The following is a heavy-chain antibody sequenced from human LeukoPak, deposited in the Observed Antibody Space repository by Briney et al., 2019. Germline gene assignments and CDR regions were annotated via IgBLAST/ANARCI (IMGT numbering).Heavy chain of an antibody. CDR1: GFTFSSYW. CDR3: ARDRELLRAFDI. V-gene: IGHV3-74*01. J-gene: IGHJ3*02. Sequence: PGGSLRLSCAASGFTFSSYWMHWVRQAPGKGLVWASRINSDGSSTSYADSVKGRFTISRDNAKNTLYLQMNSLRAEDTAVYYCARDRELLRAFDIWGQGTMVTVSS. D-gene: IGHD1-26*01. CDR2: INSDGSST.